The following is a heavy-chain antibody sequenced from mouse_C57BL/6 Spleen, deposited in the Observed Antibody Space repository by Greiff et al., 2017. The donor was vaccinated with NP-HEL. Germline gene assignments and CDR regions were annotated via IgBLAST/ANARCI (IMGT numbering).Heavy chain of an antibody. Sequence: VQLQQSGPELVKPGASVKISCKASGYAFSSSWMNWVKQRPGKGLEWIGRIYPGDGDTNYNGKFKGKATLTADKSSSTAYMQLSSLTSEDSAVYFCARESWGGFAYWGQGTLVTVSA. V-gene: IGHV1-82*01. CDR3: ARESWGGFAY. J-gene: IGHJ3*01. D-gene: IGHD4-1*01. CDR1: GYAFSSSW. CDR2: IYPGDGDT.